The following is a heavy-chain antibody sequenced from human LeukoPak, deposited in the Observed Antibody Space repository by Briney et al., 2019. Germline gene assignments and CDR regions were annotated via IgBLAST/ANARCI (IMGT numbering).Heavy chain of an antibody. CDR1: GGTFNNYA. CDR3: ATEPSRSYSFDHLDF. D-gene: IGHD5-12*01. V-gene: IGHV1-69*04. Sequence: ASVKVSCKTSGGTFNNYASSWVRQAPGQGLEWMGRVVPMFGSRNYPQTFRGRVNITADKATNTVYMELRSLRAEDTAIYYCATEPSRSYSFDHLDFWGLGTPVIVSS. CDR2: VVPMFGSR. J-gene: IGHJ4*02.